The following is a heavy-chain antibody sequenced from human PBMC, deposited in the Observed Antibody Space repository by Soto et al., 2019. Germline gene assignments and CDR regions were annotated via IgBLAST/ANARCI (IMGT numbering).Heavy chain of an antibody. J-gene: IGHJ5*02. D-gene: IGHD2-2*01. CDR2: INPNSGVT. V-gene: IGHV1-2*02. CDR3: ASGGGTILAHLP. CDR1: GYTFTGYF. Sequence: ASVKVSCKASGYTFTGYFIHWVRQAPGEGLEWVGYINPNSGVTKYAPRFLGRVTITRDTSIRTAYMDLNNLRSDDTAVYFCASGGGTILAHLPSGPGTLGTVS.